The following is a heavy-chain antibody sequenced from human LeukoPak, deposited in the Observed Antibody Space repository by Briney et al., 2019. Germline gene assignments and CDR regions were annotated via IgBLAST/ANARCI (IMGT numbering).Heavy chain of an antibody. CDR1: GASISSSSYY. V-gene: IGHV4-39*07. J-gene: IGHJ6*03. CDR2: IYYSGST. Sequence: SETLSLTCTVSGASISSSSYYWGWIRQPPGKGLEWIGSIYYSGSTYYNPSLKSRVTLSVDTSKTQFYLSLSSVTAADTAVYYCAREDSGSYYNFYYFYMDVWGKGTTVTISS. D-gene: IGHD3-10*01. CDR3: AREDSGSYYNFYYFYMDV.